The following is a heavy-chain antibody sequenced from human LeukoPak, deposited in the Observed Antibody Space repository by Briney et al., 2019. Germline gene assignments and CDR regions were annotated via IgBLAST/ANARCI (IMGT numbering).Heavy chain of an antibody. CDR3: ARGVGYYGSGSFYLRVHYFDY. CDR1: GGSISSYY. V-gene: IGHV4-59*08. Sequence: PSETLSLTCTVSGGSISSYYWSWIRQAPGTGLEWIGYIYYSGSAIYSPSLKSRVTISVDTSKNQFSLGLSSVTAADTAVYYCARGVGYYGSGSFYLRVHYFDYWGQGTLVAASS. J-gene: IGHJ4*02. D-gene: IGHD3-10*01. CDR2: IYYSGSA.